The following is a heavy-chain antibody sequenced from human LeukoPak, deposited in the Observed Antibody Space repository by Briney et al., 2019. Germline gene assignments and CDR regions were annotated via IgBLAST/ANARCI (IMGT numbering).Heavy chain of an antibody. CDR1: GGSFSDYY. CDR3: ALIPPGYTYGFDY. V-gene: IGHV4-59*08. D-gene: IGHD5-18*01. Sequence: KPSETLSLTCTVSGGSFSDYYWSWIRQPPGKGLEWVGCIYYGRNNQYNPSLKSRVSLSLDTSKNQFSLKLSSVTAADTAVYYCALIPPGYTYGFDYWGQGTLVTVTS. CDR2: IYYGRNN. J-gene: IGHJ4*02.